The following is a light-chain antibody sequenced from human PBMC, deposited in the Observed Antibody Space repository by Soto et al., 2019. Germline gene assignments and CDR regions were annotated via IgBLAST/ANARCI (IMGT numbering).Light chain of an antibody. CDR1: RDVGSD. CDR3: LQDYGDSWT. J-gene: IGKJ1*01. V-gene: IGKV1-6*01. CDR2: AAS. Sequence: QMTQSPSSLSASVGEKIIITCRASRDVGSDVSWYQQKPGQAPKLVIYAASNLYTGVPSRFSGRRSGTEFTLTISSLQPEDFASYYCLQDYGDSWTLGQGTKVDIK.